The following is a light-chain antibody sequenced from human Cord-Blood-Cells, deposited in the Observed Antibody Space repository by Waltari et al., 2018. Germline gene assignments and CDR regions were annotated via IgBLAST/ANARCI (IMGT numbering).Light chain of an antibody. J-gene: IGLJ2*01. CDR3: AAWDDSLSGVV. CDR1: NSNIGSYS. V-gene: IGLV1-47*01. Sequence: QSVLTHPPSASGTPGHTVSISCSGSNSNIGSYSVYWYQQLPGTAPKLLIYRNNQRPSGVPDRFSGSKSGTSASLAISGLRSEDEADYYCAAWDDSLSGVVFGGGTKLTVL. CDR2: RNN.